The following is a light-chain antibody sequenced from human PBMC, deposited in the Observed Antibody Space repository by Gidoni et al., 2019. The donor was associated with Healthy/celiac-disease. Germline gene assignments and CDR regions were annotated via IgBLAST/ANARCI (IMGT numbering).Light chain of an antibody. CDR2: DAS. Sequence: DIQMTQSPSSLSASVGDRVTITCQASQDISNYLNWYQQKPGKAPKLLIYDASNLETGVPSRLSGSGSGTDFTFTISSLQPEDIATYYCQQYDNLGGTFXGXTKVEIK. J-gene: IGKJ4*01. CDR3: QQYDNLGGT. CDR1: QDISNY. V-gene: IGKV1-33*01.